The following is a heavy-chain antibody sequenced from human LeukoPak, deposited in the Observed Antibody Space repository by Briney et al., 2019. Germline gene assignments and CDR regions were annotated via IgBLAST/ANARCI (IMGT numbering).Heavy chain of an antibody. Sequence: GGSLRLSCAASRFTFSSYSMNWVRQAPGKGLEWVSSISSSSSSYIYYADSVKGRFTISRDNAKNSLYLQMNSLRAEDTAVYYCARGRRDDAFDIWGQGTMVTVSS. CDR3: ARGRRDDAFDI. V-gene: IGHV3-21*01. CDR1: RFTFSSYS. CDR2: ISSSSSSYI. J-gene: IGHJ3*02. D-gene: IGHD3-10*01.